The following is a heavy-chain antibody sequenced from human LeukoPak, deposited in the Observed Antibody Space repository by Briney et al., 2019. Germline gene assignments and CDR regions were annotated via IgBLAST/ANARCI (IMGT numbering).Heavy chain of an antibody. J-gene: IGHJ4*02. V-gene: IGHV4-59*12. D-gene: IGHD2-15*01. CDR1: GGSISSYY. Sequence: SETLSLTCTVSGGSISSYYWSWIRQPPGKGLEWIGYIYYSGSTNYNPSLKSRVTISVDRSKNQFSLKLSSVTAADTAVYYCARGPGYCSGGSCYTATFDYWGQGTLVTVSS. CDR2: IYYSGST. CDR3: ARGPGYCSGGSCYTATFDY.